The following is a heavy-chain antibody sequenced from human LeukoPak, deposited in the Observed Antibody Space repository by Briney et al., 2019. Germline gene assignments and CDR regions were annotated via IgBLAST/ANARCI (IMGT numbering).Heavy chain of an antibody. CDR1: GGSISSYY. V-gene: IGHV4-59*08. J-gene: IGHJ4*02. CDR2: IYYSGST. D-gene: IGHD2-15*01. Sequence: SETLSLTCTVSGGSISSYYWSWIRQPPGKGLEWIGYIYYSGSTNYNPSIKSRVTISVDTSKNQFSLKLSSVTAADTAVYYCARGGGPLGYCSGGSCLDYWGQGTLVTVSS. CDR3: ARGGGPLGYCSGGSCLDY.